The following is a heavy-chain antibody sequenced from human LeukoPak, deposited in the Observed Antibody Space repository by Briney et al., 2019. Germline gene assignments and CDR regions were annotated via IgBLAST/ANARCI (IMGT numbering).Heavy chain of an antibody. CDR2: INSDGSSI. CDR3: ARPIYDTRNSMDV. Sequence: GGSLRLSCAASGFTFSGYWMHWVHQAPGKGLMWVSRINSDGSSINYADSVKGRFTISRDNAKNTLYLQMNSLRGEDTAVYYCARPIYDTRNSMDVWGQGTTVTVSS. D-gene: IGHD2/OR15-2a*01. CDR1: GFTFSGYW. V-gene: IGHV3-74*01. J-gene: IGHJ6*02.